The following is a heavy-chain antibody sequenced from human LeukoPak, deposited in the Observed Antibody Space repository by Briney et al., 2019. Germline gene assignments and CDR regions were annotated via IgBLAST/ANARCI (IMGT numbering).Heavy chain of an antibody. CDR3: ARGGITVIKIDY. V-gene: IGHV4-34*01. D-gene: IGHD4-17*01. Sequence: PSETLSLTCAVYGGPFSGYYWSWIRQPPGKGLEWIGEINHSGRTDYNPSLKSRVTISGDTSKNQFSLKLSSVTAADTAVYYCARGGITVIKIDYWGQGTLVTVSS. J-gene: IGHJ4*02. CDR1: GGPFSGYY. CDR2: INHSGRT.